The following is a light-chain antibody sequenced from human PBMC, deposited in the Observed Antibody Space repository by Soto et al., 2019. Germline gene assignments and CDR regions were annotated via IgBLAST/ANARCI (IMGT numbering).Light chain of an antibody. CDR1: QRVSSN. V-gene: IGKV3-15*01. CDR3: QQHSNWPLT. Sequence: EIVMTQSPATLSVSPGERATLSCRASQRVSSNLAWYQQKPGQAPRLLIYGASTRATGIPARFSGSGSGTEFTLTISSLQSEDFAVYFCQQHSNWPLTFGRGTKVEIK. J-gene: IGKJ4*01. CDR2: GAS.